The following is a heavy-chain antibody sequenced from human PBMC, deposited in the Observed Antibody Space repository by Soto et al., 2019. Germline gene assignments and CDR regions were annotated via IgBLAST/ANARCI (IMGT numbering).Heavy chain of an antibody. V-gene: IGHV3-23*01. CDR1: GFTFSSYA. Sequence: GGSLRLSWAASGFTFSSYAMSWVRQAPGKGLEWVSAISGSGGSTYYADSVKGRFTISRDNSKNTLYLQMNSLRAEDTAVYYCAINPPGPYSGYDSWGQGTLVTVSS. CDR3: AINPPGPYSGYDS. CDR2: ISGSGGST. D-gene: IGHD5-12*01. J-gene: IGHJ5*02.